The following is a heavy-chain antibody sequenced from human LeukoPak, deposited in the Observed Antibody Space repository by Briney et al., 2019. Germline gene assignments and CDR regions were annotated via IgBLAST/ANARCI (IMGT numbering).Heavy chain of an antibody. J-gene: IGHJ4*02. CDR1: SYSISSGYY. V-gene: IGHV4-38-2*01. Sequence: ASETLSLTCAVSSYSISSGYYWGWIRQPPGKGLEWIGSIYHSGSTYYNPSLKSRVTILVDTSKNQFSLKLSSVTAADTAVYYCARRGGSRYFDXWGQXXLVT. CDR2: IYHSGST. CDR3: ARRGGSRYFDX. D-gene: IGHD3-16*01.